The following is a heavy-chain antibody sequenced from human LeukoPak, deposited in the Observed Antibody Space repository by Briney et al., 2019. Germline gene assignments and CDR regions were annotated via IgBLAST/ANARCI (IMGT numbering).Heavy chain of an antibody. Sequence: SETLSLTCTVSGGFISRHYWSWIRQPPGKGLEWIGYIYYSGSTNYNPSLKSRVTISVDTSKNQFSLKLSSVTAADTAVYYCARAIEGSDLAFFDYWGQGTLVTVSS. CDR3: ARAIEGSDLAFFDY. CDR1: GGFISRHY. CDR2: IYYSGST. D-gene: IGHD3-3*01. J-gene: IGHJ4*02. V-gene: IGHV4-59*11.